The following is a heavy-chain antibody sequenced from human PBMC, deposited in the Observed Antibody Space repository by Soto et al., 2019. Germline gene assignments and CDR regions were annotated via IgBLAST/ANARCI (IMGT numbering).Heavy chain of an antibody. V-gene: IGHV1-3*01. D-gene: IGHD3-3*01. Sequence: ASVKVSCKASGYTFTSYTMHWVRQAPGQRVEWMGWINAGNGNTKYSQKFQGRVTITRDTSASTAYMELSSLRSEDTAVYYCARGSYDFWSGLGWFDPWGQGTLVTVSS. CDR1: GYTFTSYT. J-gene: IGHJ5*02. CDR3: ARGSYDFWSGLGWFDP. CDR2: INAGNGNT.